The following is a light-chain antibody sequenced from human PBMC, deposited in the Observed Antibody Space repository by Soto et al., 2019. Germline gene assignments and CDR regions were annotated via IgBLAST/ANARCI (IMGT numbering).Light chain of an antibody. V-gene: IGKV1-39*01. J-gene: IGKJ4*02. CDR3: QQSYSTPQT. CDR2: AAS. Sequence: DIQMTQSPSSLSASVGDRVTITCRASQSISSYLNWYQQKPGKAPKLLIYAASSLQSGVPSRFSGSGSGTEFTLTNSRLQPEDFATYYCQQSYSTPQTFGRGTKVEIK. CDR1: QSISSY.